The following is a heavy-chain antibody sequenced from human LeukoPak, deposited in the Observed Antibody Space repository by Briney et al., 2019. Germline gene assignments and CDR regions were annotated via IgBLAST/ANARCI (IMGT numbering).Heavy chain of an antibody. CDR1: GGSISSGSYY. Sequence: PSQTLSLTCTVSGGSISSGSYYWSWIRQPAGKGLEWIGRIYTSGSTYYNPSLKSRVTISVDTSKNQFSLKLSSVTAADTAVYYCARVYKDYYDSSGGYYFDYWGQGTLVTVSS. D-gene: IGHD3-22*01. J-gene: IGHJ4*02. V-gene: IGHV4-61*02. CDR3: ARVYKDYYDSSGGYYFDY. CDR2: IYTSGST.